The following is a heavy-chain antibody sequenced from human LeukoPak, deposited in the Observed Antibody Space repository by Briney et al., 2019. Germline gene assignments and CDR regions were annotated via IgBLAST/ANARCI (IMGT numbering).Heavy chain of an antibody. CDR2: ISSSGSTI. D-gene: IGHD3-22*01. J-gene: IGHJ3*02. V-gene: IGHV3-48*03. CDR1: GFTFSSYE. Sequence: GGSLRLSCAASGFTFSSYEMNWVRQAPGKGLEWVSYISSSGSTIYYADSVKARFTISRDNAKNSLYLQMNSLRAEDTAVYYCARATYYDSSSAFDIWGQGTMVTVSS. CDR3: ARATYYDSSSAFDI.